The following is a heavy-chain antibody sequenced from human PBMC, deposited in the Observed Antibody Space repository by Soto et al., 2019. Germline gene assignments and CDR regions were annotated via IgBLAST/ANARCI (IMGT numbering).Heavy chain of an antibody. V-gene: IGHV1-2*02. J-gene: IGHJ6*02. CDR1: GYTFTGYY. CDR3: ARAGIAAAGSGEYAMDV. Sequence: RASVKVSCKTSGYTFTGYYIHWVRQAPGQGLEWMGWINPNNGGTKYAQKFQGRVTLTIDTSINTAHMDLSRLRSDDTAVYFCARAGIAAAGSGEYAMDVWGQGTTVTVSS. D-gene: IGHD6-13*01. CDR2: INPNNGGT.